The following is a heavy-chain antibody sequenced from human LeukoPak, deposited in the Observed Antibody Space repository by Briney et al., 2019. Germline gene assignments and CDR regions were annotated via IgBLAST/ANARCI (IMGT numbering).Heavy chain of an antibody. Sequence: GASVNLSCTASGYTFTGYYMHWVRQAPGQGLEWMGWINPNSGGTNYAQKFQGRVTMTMDTSISTAYMELSRLRSDDTAVYYCASGSHYYGSGSYYKRRGWFDPWGQGTLVTVSS. D-gene: IGHD3-10*01. CDR2: INPNSGGT. CDR1: GYTFTGYY. CDR3: ASGSHYYGSGSYYKRRGWFDP. V-gene: IGHV1-2*02. J-gene: IGHJ5*01.